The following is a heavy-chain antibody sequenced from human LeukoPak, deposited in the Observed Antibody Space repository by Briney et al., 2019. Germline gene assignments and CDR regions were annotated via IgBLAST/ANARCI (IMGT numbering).Heavy chain of an antibody. CDR1: GYTLTELY. V-gene: IGHV1-24*01. CDR3: AAPHDYSSSWYVFDY. J-gene: IGHJ4*02. CDR2: FDPEDGET. D-gene: IGHD6-13*01. Sequence: ASVKVSCKVSGYTLTELYMHWVRQAPGKGLEWMGGFDPEDGETIYAQKFQGRVTMTENTSTDTAYMELSSLRSEDTAVYYCAAPHDYSSSWYVFDYWGQGTLVTVSS.